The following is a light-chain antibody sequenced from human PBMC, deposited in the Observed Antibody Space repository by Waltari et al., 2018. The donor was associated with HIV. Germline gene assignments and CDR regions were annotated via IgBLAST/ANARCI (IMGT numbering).Light chain of an antibody. Sequence: SYELTQPPSVSVSPGQTASITCPGDQLGDKFVCWYQQRPGQSPVLVMYKDTRRPSGIPERFSGSNSGNTATLTITGTQSMDEADYYCQAWDRSVVFGGGTKLTVL. CDR3: QAWDRSVV. CDR1: QLGDKF. CDR2: KDT. V-gene: IGLV3-1*01. J-gene: IGLJ2*01.